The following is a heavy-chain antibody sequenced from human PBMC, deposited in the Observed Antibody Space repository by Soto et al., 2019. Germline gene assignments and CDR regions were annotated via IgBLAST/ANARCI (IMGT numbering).Heavy chain of an antibody. CDR2: IKQDGSEK. D-gene: IGHD2-15*01. CDR1: GFTFSRYW. J-gene: IGHJ4*02. CDR3: ARLIWIAATSYYFDY. V-gene: IGHV3-7*01. Sequence: DVQLVESGGGLVQPGGSLRLSCAASGFTFSRYWMSWVRQAPGKGLEWVASIKQDGSEKYHVDSVKGRFTISRDNVENSLYLKMNSLRAEDTGGYYCARLIWIAATSYYFDYWGQGTLVTVSS.